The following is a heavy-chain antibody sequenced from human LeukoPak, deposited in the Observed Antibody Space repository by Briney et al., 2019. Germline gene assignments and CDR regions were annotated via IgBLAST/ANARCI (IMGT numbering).Heavy chain of an antibody. CDR1: GFTFGSYG. CDR2: ITGDGTTT. V-gene: IGHV3-23*01. CDR3: AKMQVYFDY. J-gene: IGHJ4*02. Sequence: GGSLRLSCAASGFTFGSYGMSWVRQAPGKGLQWVSAITGDGTTTYYADSVKGRFTISRDNSKNMLYLQMSSLRAEDTAVYYCAKMQVYFDYWGQGTLVPVSS.